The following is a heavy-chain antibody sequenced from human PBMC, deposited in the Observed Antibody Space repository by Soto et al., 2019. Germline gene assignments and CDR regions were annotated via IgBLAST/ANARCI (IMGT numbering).Heavy chain of an antibody. CDR1: GFTFSDYY. J-gene: IGHJ6*02. D-gene: IGHD2-15*01. CDR3: ARAGYPYCSGGSCYSGVSLRGGPNYYYYYGMDV. CDR2: ISSSGSTI. V-gene: IGHV3-11*01. Sequence: PGGSLRLSCAASGFTFSDYYMSWIRQAPGKGLEWVSYISSSGSTIYYADSVKGRFTISRDNAKNSLYLQMNSLRAEDTAVYYCARAGYPYCSGGSCYSGVSLRGGPNYYYYYGMDVWGQGTTVTVSS.